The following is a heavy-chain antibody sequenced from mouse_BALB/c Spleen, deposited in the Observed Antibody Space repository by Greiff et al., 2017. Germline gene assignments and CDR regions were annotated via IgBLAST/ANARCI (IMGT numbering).Heavy chain of an antibody. CDR2: IDPANGNT. Sequence: EVMLVESGAELVKPGASVKLSCTASGFNIKDTYMHWVKQRPEQGLEWIGRIDPANGNTKYDPKFQGKATITADTSSNTAYLQLSSLTSEDTAVYYCARKDWDYWGQGTTLTVSS. CDR3: ARKDWDY. J-gene: IGHJ2*01. V-gene: IGHV14-3*02. CDR1: GFNIKDTY. D-gene: IGHD4-1*01.